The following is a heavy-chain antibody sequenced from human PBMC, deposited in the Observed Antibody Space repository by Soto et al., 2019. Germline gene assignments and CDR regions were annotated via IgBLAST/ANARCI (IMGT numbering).Heavy chain of an antibody. D-gene: IGHD3-3*01. CDR2: ISSSSYI. CDR1: GFTFSSYS. J-gene: IGHJ4*02. Sequence: GGSLRLSCAASGFTFSSYSMNWVRQAPGKGLEWVSSISSSSYIYYADSVKGRFTISRDNAKNSLYLQMNSLRAEHTAVNYCPRETLTRGYYSPHWGPGTLVTDS. CDR3: PRETLTRGYYSPH. V-gene: IGHV3-21*01.